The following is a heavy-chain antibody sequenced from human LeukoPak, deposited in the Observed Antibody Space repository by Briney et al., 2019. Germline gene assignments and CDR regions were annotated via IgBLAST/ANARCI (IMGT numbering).Heavy chain of an antibody. D-gene: IGHD3-9*01. CDR2: IYYSGST. J-gene: IGHJ5*02. Sequence: SETLSLTCTVSGCSISSYYWSWIRQPPGKGLEWVGYIYYSGSTNYNPSLKSRVTISVDTSKNQFSLKLSSVTAADPAVYYCARLTGYSSESWFDPWGQGTLVTVSS. CDR3: ARLTGYSSESWFDP. CDR1: GCSISSYY. V-gene: IGHV4-59*01.